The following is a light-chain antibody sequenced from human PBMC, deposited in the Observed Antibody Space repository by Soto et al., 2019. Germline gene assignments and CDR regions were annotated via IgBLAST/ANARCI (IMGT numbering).Light chain of an antibody. Sequence: EIVLTQSPATLSLSPGERATLSCRASQSVSSYLAWYQQKPGQAPRLLIYDASNMATGIPARFSGSGSGTDFTLTISSLEPEDVAVYYCQQRSNWPKYTFGQGTKLEIK. J-gene: IGKJ2*01. CDR1: QSVSSY. CDR2: DAS. CDR3: QQRSNWPKYT. V-gene: IGKV3-11*01.